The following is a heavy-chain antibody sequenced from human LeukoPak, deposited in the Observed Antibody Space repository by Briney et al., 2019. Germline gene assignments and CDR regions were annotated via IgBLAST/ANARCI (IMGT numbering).Heavy chain of an antibody. CDR3: AKDRGL. CDR2: ISYDGSNK. D-gene: IGHD3/OR15-3a*01. J-gene: IGHJ4*02. V-gene: IGHV3-30*18. Sequence: GGSLRLSCAASGFTFSSYGMHWVRQAPGKGLEWVAVISYDGSNKYYADSVKGRFTISRDNSKNTLYLQMNSLRAEDTAVYYCAKDRGLWGQGTLVTVSS. CDR1: GFTFSSYG.